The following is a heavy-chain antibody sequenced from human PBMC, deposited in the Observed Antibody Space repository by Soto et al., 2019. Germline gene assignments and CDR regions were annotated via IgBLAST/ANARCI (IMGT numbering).Heavy chain of an antibody. V-gene: IGHV4-4*09. CDR2: ILNSGST. CDR1: GDSITNYQ. J-gene: IGHJ4*02. CDR3: ARVVRGIDY. Sequence: SETLSLTCTVSGDSITNYQWSWIRQSPEKGLEWIGYILNSGSTIYNPSLKSRVTISADTSRNQFSLKLSSVTAADTAVYYCARVVRGIDYWGQGTLVTVSS. D-gene: IGHD3-16*01.